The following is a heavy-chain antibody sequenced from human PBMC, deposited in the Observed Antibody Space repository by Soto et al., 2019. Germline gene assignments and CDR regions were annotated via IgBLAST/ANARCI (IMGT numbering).Heavy chain of an antibody. CDR1: GGSVISGSYY. CDR3: ARGASPRSGSNWFDP. V-gene: IGHV4-61*01. Sequence: ETLSLTCTVSGGSVISGSYYWSWIRQPPGKGLEWIGYIYYSGSTNYNPSLKSRVTISVDTSKNQFSLKLSSVTAADTAVYYCARGASPRSGSNWFDPWGQGTLVTVSS. D-gene: IGHD3-22*01. J-gene: IGHJ5*02. CDR2: IYYSGST.